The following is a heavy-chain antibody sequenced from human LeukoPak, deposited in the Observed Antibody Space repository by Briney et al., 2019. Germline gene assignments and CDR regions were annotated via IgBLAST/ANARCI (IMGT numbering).Heavy chain of an antibody. D-gene: IGHD3-16*01. CDR3: ARDSGDYVWGSYNR. V-gene: IGHV1-2*02. Sequence: ASVKVSCKASGYTFTGYYMHWVRQAPGQGLEWMGWINPNSGGTNYAQKFQGRVTMTRDTSISTAYMELRSLRSDDTAVYYCARDSGDYVWGSYNRWGQGTLVTVSS. CDR2: INPNSGGT. J-gene: IGHJ5*02. CDR1: GYTFTGYY.